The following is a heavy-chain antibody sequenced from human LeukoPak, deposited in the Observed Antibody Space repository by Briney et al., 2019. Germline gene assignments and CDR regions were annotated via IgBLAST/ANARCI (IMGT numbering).Heavy chain of an antibody. D-gene: IGHD3-22*01. CDR1: GGSISSYY. J-gene: IGHJ5*02. V-gene: IGHV4-59*08. CDR2: IYHSGST. Sequence: PSETLSLTCTVSGGSISSYYWSWIRQPPGKGLEWIGSIYHSGSTYYNPSLKSRVTISVDTSKNQFSLKLSSVTAADTAVYYCARYYYDFGPGGSWFDPWGQGTLVTVSS. CDR3: ARYYYDFGPGGSWFDP.